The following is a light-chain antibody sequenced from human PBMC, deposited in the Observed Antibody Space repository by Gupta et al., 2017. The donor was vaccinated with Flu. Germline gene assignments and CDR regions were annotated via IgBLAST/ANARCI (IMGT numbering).Light chain of an antibody. J-gene: IGLJ3*02. V-gene: IGLV1-44*01. CDR3: AVWDDRLKGL. CDR2: DDT. CDR1: SSNVGIND. Sequence: GQRVTISCSGSSSNVGINDVFWYQQLPGAAPKLLIFDDTQRPSGVPDRFSGSKSGASASLDISGLQPEDEADYYCAVWDDRLKGLFGGGTKVTVL.